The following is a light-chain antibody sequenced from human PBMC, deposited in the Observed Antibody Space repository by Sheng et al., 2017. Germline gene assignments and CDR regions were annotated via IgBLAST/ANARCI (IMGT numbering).Light chain of an antibody. CDR1: NLGVKY. Sequence: SYSLTQPPSVSVSPGQTATITCSGENLGVKYTSWYQQRPGQSPVLVIYEDSKRPSGIPGRLSGSNSGNTATLTISGALALDEADYYCQTWDNNTVVFGGGTKLTVL. CDR3: QTWDNNTVV. J-gene: IGLJ2*01. V-gene: IGLV3-1*01. CDR2: EDS.